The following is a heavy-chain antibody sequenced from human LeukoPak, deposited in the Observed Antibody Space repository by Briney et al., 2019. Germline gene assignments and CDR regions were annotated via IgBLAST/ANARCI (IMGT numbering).Heavy chain of an antibody. D-gene: IGHD4-17*01. V-gene: IGHV2-5*02. CDR1: GFSLTTSGLG. CDR3: AHYGDYRFLYYFDH. J-gene: IGHJ4*02. Sequence: ESGPTLVKPTQTLTLTCTFSGFSLTTSGLGVGWLRQPPGKALEWLALIYWDNNKLYSPSLRSRLTIAKDTSKNQVVLTMTNMDPVDTATYSCAHYGDYRFLYYFDHWGQGTLVTVSS. CDR2: IYWDNNK.